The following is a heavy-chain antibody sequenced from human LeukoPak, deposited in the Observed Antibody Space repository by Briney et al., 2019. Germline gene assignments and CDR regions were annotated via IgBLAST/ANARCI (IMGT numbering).Heavy chain of an antibody. CDR1: GFTFSSYS. CDR3: AKGSSSWYLEYFQH. V-gene: IGHV3-48*01. J-gene: IGHJ1*01. Sequence: GGSLRLSCAASGFTFSSYSMNWVRQAPGKGLEWVSYISSSSSTIYYADSVKGRFTISRDNSKNTLYLQMNSLRAEDTAVYYCAKGSSSWYLEYFQHWGQGTLVTVSS. D-gene: IGHD6-13*01. CDR2: ISSSSSTI.